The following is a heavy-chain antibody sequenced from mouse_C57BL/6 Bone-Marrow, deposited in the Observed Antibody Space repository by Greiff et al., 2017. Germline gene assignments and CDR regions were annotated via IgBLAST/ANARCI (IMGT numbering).Heavy chain of an antibody. J-gene: IGHJ4*01. CDR2: ISSGSSYT. CDR3: ARPISTVVANYAMDY. CDR1: GFTFSSYG. V-gene: IGHV5-6*01. Sequence: EVMLVESGGDLVKPGGSLKLSCAASGFTFSSYGMSWVRQTPDKRLEWVATISSGSSYTYYPDSVKGRFTISRDNAKNTLYLQMSNLKSEDTAMYYCARPISTVVANYAMDYWGKGTSVTVSS. D-gene: IGHD1-1*01.